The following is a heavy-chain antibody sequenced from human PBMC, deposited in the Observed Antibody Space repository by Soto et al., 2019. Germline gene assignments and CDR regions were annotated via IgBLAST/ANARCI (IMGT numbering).Heavy chain of an antibody. Sequence: SETLSLTCTVSGGSISSYYWSWIRQPPGKGLEWIGYTYYSGSTNYNPSLKSRVTISVDTSKNQFSLKLSSVTAADTAVYYCARGGPRNWFDPWGQGTLVTVSS. J-gene: IGHJ5*02. V-gene: IGHV4-59*01. CDR2: TYYSGST. CDR3: ARGGPRNWFDP. CDR1: GGSISSYY.